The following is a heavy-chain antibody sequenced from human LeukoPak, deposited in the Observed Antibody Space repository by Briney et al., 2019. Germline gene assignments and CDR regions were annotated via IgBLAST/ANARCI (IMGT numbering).Heavy chain of an antibody. J-gene: IGHJ6*02. V-gene: IGHV1-24*01. D-gene: IGHD4-17*01. CDR2: FDPEDGET. CDR1: GYTLTELS. Sequence: GASVKVSCKVSGYTLTELSMHWVQQAPGKGLEWMGGFDPEDGETIYAQKFQGRVTMTEDTSTDTAYMELSSLRSEDTAVYYCATGGGRLRYYYYYYGMDVWGQGTTVTVSS. CDR3: ATGGGRLRYYYYYYGMDV.